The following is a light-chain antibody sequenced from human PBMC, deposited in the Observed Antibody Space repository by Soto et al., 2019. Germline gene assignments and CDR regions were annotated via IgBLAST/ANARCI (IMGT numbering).Light chain of an antibody. CDR1: QSVSSNY. CDR2: GAS. J-gene: IGKJ1*01. Sequence: EIVLTQSPGTLSLSPGERATLSCRASQSVSSNYLAWYQQKPGQAPRFLIYGASSRATGVPDRFSGSGSGTDFTLTISRLEPEDFATYYCQQYNSYSWTFGQGTKVEIK. V-gene: IGKV3-20*01. CDR3: QQYNSYSWT.